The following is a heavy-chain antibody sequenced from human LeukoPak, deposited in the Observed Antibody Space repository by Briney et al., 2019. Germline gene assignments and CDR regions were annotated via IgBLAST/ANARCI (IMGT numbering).Heavy chain of an antibody. CDR3: ASALKRGSAGTLIDY. D-gene: IGHD6-13*01. CDR1: GYTFTSHD. CDR2: MNPNSGNT. Sequence: ASVKVSCKASGYTFTSHDNNWVRQATGQGLEWMGWMNPNSGNTGYAQKFQDRVTMTRNTSISTAYMELSSLESEDTAVYYCASALKRGSAGTLIDYWGQGTLVTVSS. V-gene: IGHV1-8*01. J-gene: IGHJ4*02.